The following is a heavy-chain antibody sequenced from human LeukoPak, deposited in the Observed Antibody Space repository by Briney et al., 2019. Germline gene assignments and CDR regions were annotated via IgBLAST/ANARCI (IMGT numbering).Heavy chain of an antibody. CDR1: GFTFSSYW. V-gene: IGHV3-7*01. CDR3: ASSVTTTGFDY. D-gene: IGHD4-17*01. CDR2: INQDGSET. Sequence: GGSLRLSCAASGFTFSSYWMSWVRQAPGKGLEWVANINQDGSETYYGDSVKGRFTISRDNAKNSLYLQMNSLRAEDTAVYYCASSVTTTGFDYWGQGTLVTVSS. J-gene: IGHJ4*02.